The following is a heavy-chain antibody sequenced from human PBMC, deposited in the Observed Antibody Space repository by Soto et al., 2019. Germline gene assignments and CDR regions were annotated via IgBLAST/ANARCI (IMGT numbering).Heavy chain of an antibody. Sequence: QLQLQESSPRLLKPSETLSLTCSVSDGSINRRSYYWGWIRQSPGKGLEWIGSVYYSGNTYYNPSPKSRVTISVDTSKTHFSLKLTSVAVADTAIYYCTRHKSSDYVQGYFQYWSQGTLVTVSS. CDR3: TRHKSSDYVQGYFQY. J-gene: IGHJ1*01. CDR2: VYYSGNT. V-gene: IGHV4-39*01. D-gene: IGHD4-17*01. CDR1: DGSINRRSYY.